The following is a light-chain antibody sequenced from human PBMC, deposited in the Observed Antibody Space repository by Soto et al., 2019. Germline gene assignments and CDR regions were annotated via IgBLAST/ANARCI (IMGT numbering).Light chain of an antibody. V-gene: IGLV2-14*01. CDR2: DVS. CDR1: SSDVGGYNY. Sequence: QSVLNQPASVSGSPGQSITISCTGTSSDVGGYNYVSWYQQHPGKAPKLMIYDVSNRPSGVSNRFSGSKSGNTASLTISGLQAGDEADYYCSSYTSSSTYGFGTGTKVTVL. J-gene: IGLJ1*01. CDR3: SSYTSSSTYG.